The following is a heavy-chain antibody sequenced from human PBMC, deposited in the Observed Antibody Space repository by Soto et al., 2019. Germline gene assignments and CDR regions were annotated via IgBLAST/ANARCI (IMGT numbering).Heavy chain of an antibody. CDR2: ISTYNGNT. D-gene: IGHD3-10*01. Sequence: ASVKVSCKASGYTFTSYGISWVRQAPGQGLEWMGWISTYNGNTKYAQKLQGRVTMTTDTSTSTAYMELRSLRSDDTAVFYCAREMVRGVVSDYWGQRTLVTVSS. J-gene: IGHJ4*02. CDR1: GYTFTSYG. V-gene: IGHV1-18*01. CDR3: AREMVRGVVSDY.